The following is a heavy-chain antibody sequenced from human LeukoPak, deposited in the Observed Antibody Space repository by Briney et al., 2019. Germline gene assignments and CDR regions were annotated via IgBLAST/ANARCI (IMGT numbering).Heavy chain of an antibody. Sequence: ASVKVSCKASGYTFTSSGISWVRQAPGQGLEWMGWINTYNGNTNYAQKLQGRVTMTTDTPTSTAYMELRSLRSDDTAVYYCARDEQWLVPISRPFYGMDVWGEGTTVTVSS. CDR1: GYTFTSSG. J-gene: IGHJ6*04. CDR3: ARDEQWLVPISRPFYGMDV. D-gene: IGHD6-19*01. CDR2: INTYNGNT. V-gene: IGHV1-18*01.